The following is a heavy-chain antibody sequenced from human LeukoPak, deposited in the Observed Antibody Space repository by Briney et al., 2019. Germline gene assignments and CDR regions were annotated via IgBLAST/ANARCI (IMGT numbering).Heavy chain of an antibody. CDR1: GFNFKNYD. J-gene: IGHJ4*02. V-gene: IGHV3-13*01. CDR2: IGTVTDT. D-gene: IGHD3-16*01. Sequence: PGGSLRLSCAASGFNFKNYDFHWVRQAAGKRLEWVSGIGTVTDTFYLDSVEGRFTISRENAKNSFYLQMSGLRAGDTAVYYCARGWGGHGRSWGALDFWGQGILVTVSS. CDR3: ARGWGGHGRSWGALDF.